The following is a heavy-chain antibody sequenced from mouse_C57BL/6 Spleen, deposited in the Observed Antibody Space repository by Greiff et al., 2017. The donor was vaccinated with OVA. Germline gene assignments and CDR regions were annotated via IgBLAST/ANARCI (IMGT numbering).Heavy chain of an antibody. CDR3: ARWLLPMDY. V-gene: IGHV1-85*01. J-gene: IGHJ4*01. CDR2: IYPSDGST. D-gene: IGHD2-3*01. CDR1: GYTFTSYD. Sequence: VKLMESGPELVKPGASVKLSCKASGYTFTSYDINWVKQRPGQGLEWIGWIYPSDGSTKYNEKFKSKATLTVDTSSSTAYMELHSLTSEDSAVYVGARWLLPMDYWGQGTSVTVSS.